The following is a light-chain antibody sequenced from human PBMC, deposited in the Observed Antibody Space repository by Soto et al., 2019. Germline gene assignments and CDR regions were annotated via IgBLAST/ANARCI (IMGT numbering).Light chain of an antibody. CDR1: QSVNIN. CDR3: QQYNKWPRT. CDR2: GAS. Sequence: EIVMTQSPATLSVSPGERATLSCRASQSVNINLAWYRQKPGQAPRLLIYGASTRATGIPAKFSGSGSGTEFTLTISSLQSEDFAVYYCQQYNKWPRTFGQGTKVEIK. J-gene: IGKJ1*01. V-gene: IGKV3D-15*01.